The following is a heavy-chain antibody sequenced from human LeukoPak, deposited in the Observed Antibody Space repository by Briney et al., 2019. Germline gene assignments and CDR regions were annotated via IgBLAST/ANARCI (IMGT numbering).Heavy chain of an antibody. J-gene: IGHJ6*02. CDR1: VFSLSTSGVG. CDR3: AHTQLNYYYYGMDV. V-gene: IGHV2-5*02. Sequence: SGPTLVKPTQTLTLTCTFSVFSLSTSGVGVGWIRQPPGKALEWLALIYWDDDKRYSPSLKSRLTITKDTSKNQVVLTMTNMHPVDTATYYCAHTQLNYYYYGMDVWGQGTTVTVSS. CDR2: IYWDDDK. D-gene: IGHD1-1*01.